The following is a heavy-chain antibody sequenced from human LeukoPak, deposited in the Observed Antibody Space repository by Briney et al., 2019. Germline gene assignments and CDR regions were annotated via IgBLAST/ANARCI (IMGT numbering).Heavy chain of an antibody. Sequence: PSETLSLTCTVSGGSISSYYWSWIRQPPGKGLEWIGYIYYSGSTNYNPSLKSRVTISVDTSKNQFSLKLSSVTAADTAVYYCARVSDYYDSSGYSVDYWGQGTLVTVSS. J-gene: IGHJ4*02. CDR3: ARVSDYYDSSGYSVDY. CDR1: GGSISSYY. D-gene: IGHD3-22*01. CDR2: IYYSGST. V-gene: IGHV4-59*08.